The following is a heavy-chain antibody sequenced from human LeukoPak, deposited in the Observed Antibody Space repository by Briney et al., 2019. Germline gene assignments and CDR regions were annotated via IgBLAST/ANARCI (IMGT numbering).Heavy chain of an antibody. D-gene: IGHD1-26*01. CDR2: IGAYNGNT. CDR1: GYTFTSYG. Sequence: GASVKVSCKASGYTFTSYGISWVRQAPGQGLEWMGWIGAYNGNTNYAQKLQGRVTMTTDTSTSTAYMKLRSLRSDDTAVYYCARGSLVGATTSLDYWGQGTLVTVSS. CDR3: ARGSLVGATTSLDY. V-gene: IGHV1-18*01. J-gene: IGHJ4*02.